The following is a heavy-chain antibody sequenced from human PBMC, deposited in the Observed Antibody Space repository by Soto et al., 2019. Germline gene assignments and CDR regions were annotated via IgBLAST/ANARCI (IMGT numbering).Heavy chain of an antibody. V-gene: IGHV1-18*04. D-gene: IGHD4-17*01. Sequence: ASVKVSCKASGYTFTSYGISWVRQAPGQGLEWMGWISAYNGNTNYAQKLQGRVTMTTDTSTSTAYMELRSLRSDDTAVYYCATEQHGDYAVDYWGQGTLVTVSS. CDR2: ISAYNGNT. CDR1: GYTFTSYG. J-gene: IGHJ4*02. CDR3: ATEQHGDYAVDY.